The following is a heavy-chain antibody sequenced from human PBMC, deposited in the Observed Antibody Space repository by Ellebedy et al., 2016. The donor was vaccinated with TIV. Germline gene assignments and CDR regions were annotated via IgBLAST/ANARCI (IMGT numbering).Heavy chain of an antibody. CDR2: IHYSGST. CDR1: GGSISSYY. J-gene: IGHJ4*02. D-gene: IGHD2-8*01. CDR3: ARAGVN. V-gene: IGHV4-59*13. Sequence: SETLSLTXTVSGGSISSYYWSWIRQPPGKGLEWIGYIHYSGSTKYNPSLKSRVTISIDTSKNQISLGLISVTAADTAVYFCARAGVNWGQGILVTVSS.